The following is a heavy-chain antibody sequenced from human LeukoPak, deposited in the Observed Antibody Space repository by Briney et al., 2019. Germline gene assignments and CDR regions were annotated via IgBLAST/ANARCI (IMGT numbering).Heavy chain of an antibody. Sequence: GGSLRLSCAASGFTFSSFSMTWVRQAPGKGLEWVASFTSRSRNIYYADSVRGRFTISRDNAKKSLYLQMNSLRAEDTAVCYCANEKAFDIWGQGTMVTVSS. V-gene: IGHV3-21*04. J-gene: IGHJ3*02. CDR1: GFTFSSFS. CDR3: ANEKAFDI. CDR2: FTSRSRNI.